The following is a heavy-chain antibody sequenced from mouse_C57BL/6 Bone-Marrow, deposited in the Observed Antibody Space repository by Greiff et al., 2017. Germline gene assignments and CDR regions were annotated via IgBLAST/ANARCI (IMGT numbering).Heavy chain of an antibody. Sequence: VQLQQPGAELVKPGASVKLSCKASGYTFTSYWMHWVKQRPGQGLEWIGMIHPNSGSTNYNEKFKSKATLTVDKSSSKAYMQLSSLTSEDSAVYYCARSTTDYAMDYWGQGTSVTVSS. CDR2: IHPNSGST. J-gene: IGHJ4*01. CDR1: GYTFTSYW. V-gene: IGHV1-64*01. D-gene: IGHD2-1*01. CDR3: ARSTTDYAMDY.